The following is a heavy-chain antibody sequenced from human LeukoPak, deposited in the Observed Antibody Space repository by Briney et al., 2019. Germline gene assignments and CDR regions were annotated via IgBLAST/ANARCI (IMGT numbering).Heavy chain of an antibody. CDR2: ISGSGGST. CDR1: GFTFSSYS. CDR3: AKDQNWQSGFDY. Sequence: GGSLRLSCAASGFTFSSYSMNWVRQAPGKGLEWVSAISGSGGSTYYADSVKGRFTISRDNSKNTLYLQMNSLRAEDTAVYYCAKDQNWQSGFDYWGQGTLVTVSS. D-gene: IGHD2/OR15-2a*01. V-gene: IGHV3-23*01. J-gene: IGHJ4*02.